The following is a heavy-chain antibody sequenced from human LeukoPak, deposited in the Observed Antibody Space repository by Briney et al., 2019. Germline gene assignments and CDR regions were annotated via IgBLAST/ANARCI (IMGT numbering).Heavy chain of an antibody. Sequence: ASVKVSCKVSGYTLTELSTHWVRQAPGKGLEWMGGFDPEDGETIYAQKFQGRVTMTEDTSTDTAYMELSSLRSEDTAVYYCATEAYYGSGITFDYWGQGTLVTVSS. J-gene: IGHJ4*02. CDR2: FDPEDGET. D-gene: IGHD3-10*01. CDR3: ATEAYYGSGITFDY. CDR1: GYTLTELS. V-gene: IGHV1-24*01.